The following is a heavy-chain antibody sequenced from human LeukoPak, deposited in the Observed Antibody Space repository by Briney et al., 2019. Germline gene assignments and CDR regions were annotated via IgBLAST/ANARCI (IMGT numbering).Heavy chain of an antibody. V-gene: IGHV1-46*01. CDR2: INPSGGST. CDR1: GHTFTSYY. D-gene: IGHD6-6*01. CDR3: ARDGRTARRLTYYYYMDV. Sequence: GASVRVSCKASGHTFTSYYMHWVRQAPGQGLEWMGIINPSGGSTSYAQKFQGRVTMTRDMSTSTVYMELSSLRSEDTAVYYCARDGRTARRLTYYYYMDVWGKGTTVTVSS. J-gene: IGHJ6*03.